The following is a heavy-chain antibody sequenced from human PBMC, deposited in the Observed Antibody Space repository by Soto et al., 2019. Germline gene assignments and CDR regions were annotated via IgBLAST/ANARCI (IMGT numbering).Heavy chain of an antibody. D-gene: IGHD4-17*01. Sequence: QVQLQQWGAGLLKPSETLSLTCAVYGGSFSGYYWSWIRQPPGKGLEWIGEINHSGSTNYNPSLNSRVTISVDTSKNQFSLKLSSVTAADTAVYYCAKLHDYGDTPFDYWGQGTLVTVSS. CDR3: AKLHDYGDTPFDY. CDR2: INHSGST. J-gene: IGHJ4*02. CDR1: GGSFSGYY. V-gene: IGHV4-34*01.